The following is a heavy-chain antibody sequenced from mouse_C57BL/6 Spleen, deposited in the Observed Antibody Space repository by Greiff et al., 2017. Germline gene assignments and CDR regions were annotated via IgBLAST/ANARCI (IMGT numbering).Heavy chain of an antibody. Sequence: VQLQQSGAELVRPGASVKLSCTASGFTFTDYYINWVKQRPGQGLEWIARIYPGSGNTYYIDKFKGQSTLPAEKSSNIAYMQLSSLTSEDSAVYFCARQGNYEGYAMDYWGQGTSVTVSS. CDR2: IYPGSGNT. CDR3: ARQGNYEGYAMDY. D-gene: IGHD2-1*01. CDR1: GFTFTDYY. V-gene: IGHV1-76*01. J-gene: IGHJ4*01.